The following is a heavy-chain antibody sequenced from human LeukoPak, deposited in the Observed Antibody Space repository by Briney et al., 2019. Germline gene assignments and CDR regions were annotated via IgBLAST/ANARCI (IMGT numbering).Heavy chain of an antibody. CDR1: GGSISSYY. V-gene: IGHV4-59*01. CDR3: ARTFSRGRDGYSNYPNWFDP. CDR2: IYYSGST. J-gene: IGHJ5*02. D-gene: IGHD4-11*01. Sequence: SETLTLTCTVSGGSISSYYWSWIRQPPGKGLEWIGYIYYSGSTNYNPSLKSRVTISVDTSKNQFSLKLSSVTAADTAVYYCARTFSRGRDGYSNYPNWFDPWGQGTLVTVSS.